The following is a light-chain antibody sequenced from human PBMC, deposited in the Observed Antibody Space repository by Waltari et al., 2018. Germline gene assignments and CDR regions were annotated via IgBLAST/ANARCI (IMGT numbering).Light chain of an antibody. V-gene: IGKV1-39*01. CDR3: QQSYT. Sequence: DIQMTQSPSSLSASVGEKVTITCRASQSISDYLNWYQQKPGKAPKLLIYVASSLQSGVPSRFSGSGAGTDFTLSITSLQPEDSATYYCQQSYTFGGGTKVEIK. CDR2: VAS. J-gene: IGKJ4*01. CDR1: QSISDY.